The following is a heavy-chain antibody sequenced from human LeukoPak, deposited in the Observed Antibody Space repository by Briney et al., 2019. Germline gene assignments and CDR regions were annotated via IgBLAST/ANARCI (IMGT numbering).Heavy chain of an antibody. CDR2: ISAGGDLT. CDR3: AKSLLTTASGTGRAIDL. V-gene: IGHV3-23*01. Sequence: GGSLRLSCAASRFSFSAYPMGWVRRAPGRGLEWVSGISAGGDLTFHADPVKGRFTISRDNSKNTLYLQMNSLRADDTAEYYCAKSLLTTASGTGRAIDLWGQGTMVTVSS. D-gene: IGHD1-26*01. J-gene: IGHJ3*01. CDR1: RFSFSAYP.